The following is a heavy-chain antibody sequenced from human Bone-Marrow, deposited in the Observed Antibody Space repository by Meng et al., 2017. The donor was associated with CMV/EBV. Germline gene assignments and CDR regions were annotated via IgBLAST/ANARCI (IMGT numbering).Heavy chain of an antibody. V-gene: IGHV3-9*01. Sequence: SLMIPCADSGFTFADYAMHWVRQAPGKGLEWVSGISWNSGSIGYADSVKGRFTISRDNAKNSLYLQMNSLRDEDTALYYCAKEGSENAFDIWGQGTMVTVSS. CDR1: GFTFADYA. CDR3: AKEGSENAFDI. J-gene: IGHJ3*02. CDR2: ISWNSGSI. D-gene: IGHD6-19*01.